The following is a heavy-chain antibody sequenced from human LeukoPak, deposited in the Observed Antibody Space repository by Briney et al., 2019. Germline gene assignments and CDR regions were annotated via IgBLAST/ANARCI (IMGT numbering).Heavy chain of an antibody. V-gene: IGHV3-21*01. CDR3: ARPDEQQLVRDAFDI. D-gene: IGHD6-13*01. CDR1: GFTFSSYS. Sequence: PGRSLRLSCAASGFTFSSYSMNWVRQAPGKGLEWVSSISSSSSYIYYADSVKGRLTISRDNAKNSLYLQMNSLRAEDTAVYYCARPDEQQLVRDAFDIWGQGTMVTVSS. CDR2: ISSSSSYI. J-gene: IGHJ3*02.